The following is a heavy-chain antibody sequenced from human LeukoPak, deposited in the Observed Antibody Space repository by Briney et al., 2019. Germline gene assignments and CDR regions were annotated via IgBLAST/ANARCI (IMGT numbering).Heavy chain of an antibody. D-gene: IGHD3-10*01. CDR2: VNHNGTT. V-gene: IGHV4-34*01. J-gene: IGHJ5*02. CDR1: GGSFNTYY. CDR3: ASSYYA. Sequence: SETLSLTCAVYGGSFNTYYWSWIRQPPGKGLEWIGEVNHNGTTHYNPSLETRVNISADTSENQFSLRLTSVTAADTAVYYCASSYYAWGQGTLVTVSS.